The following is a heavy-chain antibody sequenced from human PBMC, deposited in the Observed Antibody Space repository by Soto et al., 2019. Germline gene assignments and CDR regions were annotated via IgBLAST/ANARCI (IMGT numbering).Heavy chain of an antibody. CDR1: VGSFSGYY. V-gene: IGHV4-34*01. Sequence: SETLSLTCAVYVGSFSGYYWIWIRQPPGKGLEWIGEINHSGSTNYNPSLKSRVTISVDTSKNQFSLKLSSVTAADTAVYYCARGDYDSSGYYREYFQHWGQGTLVTVSS. D-gene: IGHD3-22*01. J-gene: IGHJ1*01. CDR2: INHSGST. CDR3: ARGDYDSSGYYREYFQH.